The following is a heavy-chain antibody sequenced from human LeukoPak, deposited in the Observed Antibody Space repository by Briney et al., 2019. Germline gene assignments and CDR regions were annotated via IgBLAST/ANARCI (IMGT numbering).Heavy chain of an antibody. CDR1: GYTFTGYY. CDR2: INPNSGGT. J-gene: IGHJ5*02. D-gene: IGHD1-26*01. CDR3: ARDLSDVVGATLS. Sequence: ASVKVSCKASGYTFTGYYMHWVRQAPGQGLEWMGWINPNSGGTNYAQKFQGRVTMTRDTSISTAYMELSRLRSDDTAVCYCARDLSDVVGATLSWGQGTLVTVSS. V-gene: IGHV1-2*02.